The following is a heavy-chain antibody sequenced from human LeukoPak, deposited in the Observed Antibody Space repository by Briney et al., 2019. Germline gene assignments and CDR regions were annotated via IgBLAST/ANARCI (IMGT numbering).Heavy chain of an antibody. Sequence: SETLSLTCTVSGGSISSSSYCWGWIRQPQGKGLEWFGSIYYSGSTYYDPSLKSRVTISVDTSKNQFCLKLSSVTAADTAVYYCARRSSMSDAFFDYWGQGALVTVSS. CDR3: ARRSSMSDAFFDY. D-gene: IGHD1-7*01. J-gene: IGHJ4*02. CDR2: IYYSGST. CDR1: GGSISSSSYC. V-gene: IGHV4-39*01.